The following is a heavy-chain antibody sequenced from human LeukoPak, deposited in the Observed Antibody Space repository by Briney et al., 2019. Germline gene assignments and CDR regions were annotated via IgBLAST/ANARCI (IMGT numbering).Heavy chain of an antibody. Sequence: SETLSLTCTVSGGSISNYYWSWIRQTPGKGLEWIGYIHNSGSTKYNPSLKSPVSISVDTSKNQFSLKLSSVTAADTAVYYCAREKVSTLDYWGQGTLVTVSS. CDR3: AREKVSTLDY. CDR1: GGSISNYY. CDR2: IHNSGST. V-gene: IGHV4-59*12. J-gene: IGHJ4*02.